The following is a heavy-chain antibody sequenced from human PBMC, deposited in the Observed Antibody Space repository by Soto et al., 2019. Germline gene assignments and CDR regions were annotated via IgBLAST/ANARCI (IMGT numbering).Heavy chain of an antibody. CDR2: INSDGSST. CDR3: ARWFTIFGVARYYYYMDV. D-gene: IGHD3-3*01. CDR1: GFTSSSYW. J-gene: IGHJ6*03. V-gene: IGHV3-74*01. Sequence: PGGSLRLSCAASGFTSSSYWMHWVRQAPGKGLVWVSRINSDGSSTSYADSVKGRFTISRDNAKNTLYLQMNSLRAEDTAVYYCARWFTIFGVARYYYYMDVWGKGTTVTVSS.